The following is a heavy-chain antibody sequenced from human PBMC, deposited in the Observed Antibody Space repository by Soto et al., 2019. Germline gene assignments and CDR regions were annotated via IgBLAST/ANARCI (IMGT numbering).Heavy chain of an antibody. CDR3: ASLIGCSGGSCYSSAFDI. D-gene: IGHD2-15*01. V-gene: IGHV1-3*01. J-gene: IGHJ3*02. CDR2: INAGNGNT. Sequence: ASVKVSCKASGYTFTSYAMHWVRQAPGQRLEWMGWINAGNGNTKYSQKFQGRVTITRDTSASTAYMELSSLGSEDTAVYYCASLIGCSGGSCYSSAFDIWGQGTMVTVSS. CDR1: GYTFTSYA.